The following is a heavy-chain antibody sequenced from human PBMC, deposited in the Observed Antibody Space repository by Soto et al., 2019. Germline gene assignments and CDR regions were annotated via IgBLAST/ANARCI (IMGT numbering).Heavy chain of an antibody. J-gene: IGHJ4*02. CDR1: GFTVSSNY. CDR3: AREGDYGDYSFDY. Sequence: EVQLVDSGGGLVQRAGSLRLYCAASGFTVSSNYMSWVRQAPGKGLEWVSFIYSGGSTYYADSVKGRFTISRHNSKNTLYLQMNSLRAEDTAVYYCAREGDYGDYSFDYWGQGTLVTVSS. V-gene: IGHV3-53*04. CDR2: IYSGGST. D-gene: IGHD4-17*01.